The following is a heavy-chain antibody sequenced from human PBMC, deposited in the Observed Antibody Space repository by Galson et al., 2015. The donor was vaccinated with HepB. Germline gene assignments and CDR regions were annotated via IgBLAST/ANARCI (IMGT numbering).Heavy chain of an antibody. V-gene: IGHV3-30*04. CDR3: ARDRLIYWGPDAFDI. J-gene: IGHJ3*02. CDR2: ISYDGSNK. Sequence: SLRLSCAASGFTFSSYAMHWVRQAPGKGLEWVAVISYDGSNKYYADSVKGRFTISRDNSKNTLYLQMNSLRAEDTAVYYCARDRLIYWGPDAFDIWGQGTMVTVSS. D-gene: IGHD7-27*01. CDR1: GFTFSSYA.